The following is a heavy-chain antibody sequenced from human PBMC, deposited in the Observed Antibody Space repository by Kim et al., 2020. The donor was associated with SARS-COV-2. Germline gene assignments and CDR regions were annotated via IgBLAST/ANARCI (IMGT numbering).Heavy chain of an antibody. D-gene: IGHD1-26*01. V-gene: IGHV3-74*01. CDR3: ESRRYTGTYYYFDC. J-gene: IGHJ4*02. Sequence: YADAVNGRYTISRDNAKSTLYLQMKSLRAEDTAVYCCESRRYTGTYYYFDCWGQGNLVTVSS.